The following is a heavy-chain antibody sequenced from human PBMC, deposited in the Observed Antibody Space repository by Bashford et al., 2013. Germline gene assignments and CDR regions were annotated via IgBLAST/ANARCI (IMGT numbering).Heavy chain of an antibody. CDR3: AREAPNYYYGVDV. V-gene: IGHV4-59*12. Sequence: SETLSLTCTVSGGSINSYYWSWIRQPPGKGLEWIGYIFYSGTTNYNPSLKSRVTISVDTSKNQFSLKLNSVTAADTAVYYCAREAPNYYYGVDVWGQGTTVTVSS. CDR2: IFYSGTT. CDR1: GGSINSYY. J-gene: IGHJ6*02.